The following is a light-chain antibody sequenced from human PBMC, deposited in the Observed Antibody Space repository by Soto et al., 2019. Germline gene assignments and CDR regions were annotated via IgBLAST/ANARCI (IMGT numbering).Light chain of an antibody. V-gene: IGKV1-39*01. CDR2: DAS. Sequence: PSTLSASVGDRVTITCRASQSISSWLAWYQQKPGKAPKLMIYDASSLQSGVPSRFSGSGSGTDFTLTISSLQPEDVATYYCQQSYSTSVTLGQGTKVDIK. J-gene: IGKJ1*01. CDR3: QQSYSTSVT. CDR1: QSISSW.